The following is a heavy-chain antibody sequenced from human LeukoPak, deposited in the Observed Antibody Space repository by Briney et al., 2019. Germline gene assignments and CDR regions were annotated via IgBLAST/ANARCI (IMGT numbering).Heavy chain of an antibody. CDR1: GFSVSHHN. Sequence: PGGSLRLSCAASGFSVSHHNLNWFRQAPGRGLEWVSVIYSGGSRNYADSVKGRFTISRDNSKNTLYLQMNSLRAEDTAVYYCATSPGYLDYWGQGTLVTVSS. CDR3: ATSPGYLDY. CDR2: IYSGGSR. V-gene: IGHV3-53*01. D-gene: IGHD6-25*01. J-gene: IGHJ4*02.